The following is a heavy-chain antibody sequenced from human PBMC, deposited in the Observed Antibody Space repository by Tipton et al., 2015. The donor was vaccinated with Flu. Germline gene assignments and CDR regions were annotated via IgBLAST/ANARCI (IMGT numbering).Heavy chain of an antibody. CDR1: GYSISSGFY. Sequence: GLVKPSETLSLTCTVSGYSISSGFYWGWIRQPPGKGLEWIGNIYRSGSTFYNPSLKSRVTISVDTSKNQFSLKLSSVTAADTAVYYCARGPEQWLVNPHYFDYWGQGTLVTVSS. CDR2: IYRSGST. D-gene: IGHD6-19*01. V-gene: IGHV4-38-2*02. J-gene: IGHJ4*02. CDR3: ARGPEQWLVNPHYFDY.